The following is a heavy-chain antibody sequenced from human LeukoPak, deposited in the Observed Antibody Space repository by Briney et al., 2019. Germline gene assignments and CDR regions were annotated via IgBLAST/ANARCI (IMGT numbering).Heavy chain of an antibody. Sequence: SVKVSCKASGGTFSSYGISWVRQAPGQGLEWMGRIIPILGIANYAQKFQGRVTITADKSTSTAYMELSSLRSEDTAVYYCARYNGEITGTDKTFDYWGQGTLVTVSS. CDR2: IIPILGIA. J-gene: IGHJ4*02. V-gene: IGHV1-69*04. D-gene: IGHD1-20*01. CDR3: ARYNGEITGTDKTFDY. CDR1: GGTFSSYG.